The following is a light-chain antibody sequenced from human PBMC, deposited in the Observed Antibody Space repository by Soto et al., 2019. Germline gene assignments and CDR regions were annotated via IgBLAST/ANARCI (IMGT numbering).Light chain of an antibody. V-gene: IGLV1-44*01. Sequence: QAVVTQPPSASGTPGQRVTISCSGSNSNIGSNTVNWYQQLPGTAHKLLIYYDNLRPSGVPDRISGSKSGTSASLAISGLQSDYEADYYCAVWDDSLNGRVFGTGTKVTVL. CDR1: NSNIGSNT. CDR3: AVWDDSLNGRV. CDR2: YDN. J-gene: IGLJ1*01.